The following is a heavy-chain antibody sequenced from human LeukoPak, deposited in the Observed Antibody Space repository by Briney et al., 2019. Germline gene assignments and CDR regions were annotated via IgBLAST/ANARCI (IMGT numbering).Heavy chain of an antibody. CDR1: GGSFSGYY. V-gene: IGHV4-34*01. Sequence: PSETLSLTCAVYGGSFSGYYWSWIRQPPGKGLEWIGEINHSGSTNYNPSLKSRATISVDTSKNQFSLKLSSVTAADTAVYYCARGRGYSSSWYLAWGQGTLVTVSS. CDR2: INHSGST. D-gene: IGHD6-13*01. CDR3: ARGRGYSSSWYLA. J-gene: IGHJ5*02.